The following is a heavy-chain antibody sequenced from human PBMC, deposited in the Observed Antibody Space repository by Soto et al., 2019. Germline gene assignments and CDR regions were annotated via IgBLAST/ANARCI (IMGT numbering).Heavy chain of an antibody. Sequence: GGSLRLPCAPSGFTFSRYAMSRVRQAPGKGMEWVSAISGCGGSTYYSDSVKGRFTISRDNSKNTLYLQMNSLRAEDTAVYYCAKPRGSSYNRFDPWGQGTRVAVS. CDR3: AKPRGSSYNRFDP. CDR2: ISGCGGST. V-gene: IGHV3-23*01. D-gene: IGHD1-26*01. J-gene: IGHJ5*02. CDR1: GFTFSRYA.